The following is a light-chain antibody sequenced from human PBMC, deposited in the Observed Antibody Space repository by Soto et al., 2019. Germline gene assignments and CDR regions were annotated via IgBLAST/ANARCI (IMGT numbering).Light chain of an antibody. CDR2: DAS. CDR3: QQRTNWPPRT. CDR1: QSVGTY. Sequence: EIVLTQSPATLSLSPGERATLSCRASQSVGTYLAWYQQKPGQAPRLLMYDASIRATGIPARFSGSGSGTDFTLTISSLEPEDCAVYYCQQRTNWPPRTFGGGTKVEIK. V-gene: IGKV3-11*01. J-gene: IGKJ4*01.